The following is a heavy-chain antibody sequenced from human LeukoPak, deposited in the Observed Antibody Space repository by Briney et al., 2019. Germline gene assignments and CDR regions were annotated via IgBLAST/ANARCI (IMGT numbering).Heavy chain of an antibody. Sequence: SGPTLVNPTQTLTLTCTFSGLSLSTSGEGVGWIRQPPGKALEWLALIYWNDDKRYRPSLKNRLTITKDTSKNQVVLTVTNMDPMNTATNYGPHGRHSSSWYDYWGQGTLVTVSS. CDR1: GLSLSTSGEG. D-gene: IGHD6-13*01. CDR3: PHGRHSSSWYDY. J-gene: IGHJ4*02. CDR2: IYWNDDK. V-gene: IGHV2-5*01.